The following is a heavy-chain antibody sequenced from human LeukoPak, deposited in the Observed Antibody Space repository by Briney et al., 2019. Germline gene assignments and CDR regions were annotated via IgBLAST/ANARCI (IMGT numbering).Heavy chain of an antibody. J-gene: IGHJ6*03. Sequence: SETLSLTCTVSGYSITSGYYWGWIRQSPGKGLAWIGSIYHSGSSYYNPSLKSRVTMSVDTSKNQFSLKLSSVTAADTAVYYCARQSGSYGVYYYYMDVWGKGTTVTISS. D-gene: IGHD1-26*01. CDR1: GYSITSGYY. CDR2: IYHSGSS. V-gene: IGHV4-38-2*02. CDR3: ARQSGSYGVYYYYMDV.